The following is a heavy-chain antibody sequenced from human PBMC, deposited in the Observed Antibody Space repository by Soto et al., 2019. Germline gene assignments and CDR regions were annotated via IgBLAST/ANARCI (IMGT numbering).Heavy chain of an antibody. CDR3: AKGLMVYAGYYHYGMDV. J-gene: IGHJ6*02. CDR1: EFTFRNYA. Sequence: EVQVLESGGGLVQPGGSLRLSCAASEFTFRNYAMNWVRQAPGKGLEWVAAISGSGGSTYYADSVKGRFTISRDNSKKALYLQMNSLRGDDTAVYYCAKGLMVYAGYYHYGMDVWGQGTTVTVSS. V-gene: IGHV3-23*01. D-gene: IGHD2-8*01. CDR2: ISGSGGST.